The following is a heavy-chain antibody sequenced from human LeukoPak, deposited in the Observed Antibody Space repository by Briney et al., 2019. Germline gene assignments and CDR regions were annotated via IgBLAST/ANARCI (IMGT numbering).Heavy chain of an antibody. CDR2: IKQDGSEK. Sequence: PGGSLRLSCAASGFTFSSYWMSWVRQAPGKGLEWVANIKQDGSEKYYVDSVKGRFTISRDNAKNSLYLQMNSLRAEDTAVYYCASGVVPAAVNYYYYYYMDVWGKGTTVTVSS. CDR1: GFTFSSYW. V-gene: IGHV3-7*01. CDR3: ASGVVPAAVNYYYYYYMDV. D-gene: IGHD2-2*01. J-gene: IGHJ6*03.